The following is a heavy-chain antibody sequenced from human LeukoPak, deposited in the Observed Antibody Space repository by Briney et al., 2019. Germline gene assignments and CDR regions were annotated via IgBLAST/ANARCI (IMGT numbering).Heavy chain of an antibody. V-gene: IGHV3-53*01. CDR2: IYSGGST. D-gene: IGHD3-10*01. Sequence: TGGSLRLSCAASGFTVSSNYMSWVRQAPGKGLEWVSVIYSGGSTYYADSVKGRFTISRDNSKNTLYLQMNSLRAEDTAVYYCARFPSGGEYFQHWGQGTLVTVSS. CDR1: GFTVSSNY. CDR3: ARFPSGGEYFQH. J-gene: IGHJ1*01.